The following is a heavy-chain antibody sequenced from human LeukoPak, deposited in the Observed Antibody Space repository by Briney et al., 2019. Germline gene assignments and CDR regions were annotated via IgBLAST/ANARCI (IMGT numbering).Heavy chain of an antibody. V-gene: IGHV1-69*13. CDR2: IIPIFGTA. J-gene: IGHJ5*02. CDR3: ASTVPAALTAPWFDP. D-gene: IGHD2-2*01. Sequence: SVKVSCKASGGTFSSYAISWVRQAPGQGLEWMGGIIPIFGTANYAQKFQGRVTITADESTSTAYMELSSLRSEDTAVYYCASTVPAALTAPWFDPWGQGTLVTVSS. CDR1: GGTFSSYA.